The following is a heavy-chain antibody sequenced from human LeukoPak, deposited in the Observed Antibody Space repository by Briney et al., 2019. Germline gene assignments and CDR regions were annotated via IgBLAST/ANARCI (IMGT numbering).Heavy chain of an antibody. D-gene: IGHD6-6*01. Sequence: GGSLRLSCATSGFXFSSYSINWVRQAPGKGVEWVSSISSSSSYIYYADSVKGRFTISRDNAKNSLYLQMNGLRAEDTAVYYCAGVISSTSIAARGYFDYWGQGTLVTVSS. CDR2: ISSSSSYI. CDR1: GFXFSSYS. V-gene: IGHV3-21*01. CDR3: AGVISSTSIAARGYFDY. J-gene: IGHJ4*02.